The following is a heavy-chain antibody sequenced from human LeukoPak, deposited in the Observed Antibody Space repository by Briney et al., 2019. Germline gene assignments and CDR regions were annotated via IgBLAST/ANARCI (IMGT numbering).Heavy chain of an antibody. D-gene: IGHD4-17*01. J-gene: IGHJ4*02. CDR1: GYTFRSHG. CDR2: ISGYTGYT. V-gene: IGHV1-18*01. Sequence: GASVKVSCKTSGYTFRSHGISWVRQAPGQGLEWMGWISGYTGYTGYAQKFQGRITMTTDTSTSTAYMELRGLRPDDTAVYYCARLGLRDVNTVTDDYFDYWGQGTLVTVSS. CDR3: ARLGLRDVNTVTDDYFDY.